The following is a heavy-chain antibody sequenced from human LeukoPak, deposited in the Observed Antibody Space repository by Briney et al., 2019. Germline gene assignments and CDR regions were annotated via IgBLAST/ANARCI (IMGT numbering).Heavy chain of an antibody. V-gene: IGHV4-61*05. D-gene: IGHD2-15*01. Sequence: SETLSLTCTVSGGSISSSSYYWGWIRQPPGKGLEWIGYIYYSGSTNYNPSLKSRVTISVDTSKNQFSLKLSSVTAADTAVYYCARGRLFYEVVAATPSVGWFDPWGQGTLVTVSS. J-gene: IGHJ5*02. CDR3: ARGRLFYEVVAATPSVGWFDP. CDR2: IYYSGST. CDR1: GGSISSSSYY.